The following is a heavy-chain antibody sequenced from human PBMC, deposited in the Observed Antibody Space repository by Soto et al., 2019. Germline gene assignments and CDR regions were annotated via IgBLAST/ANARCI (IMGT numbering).Heavy chain of an antibody. CDR1: GFTFSSHA. CDR3: AKALFPDSVVVEGATPDWYLDL. Sequence: EVQLLESGGGLVEPGGSLRLSCAASGFTFSSHAMSWVRQAPGKGLEWVSGISGSGGSTYNADSVKGRFTISRDNSKNTLYLEMNSLRAEDTAVYYCAKALFPDSVVVEGATPDWYLDLWGRGTLVTVSS. V-gene: IGHV3-23*01. J-gene: IGHJ2*01. D-gene: IGHD2-15*01. CDR2: ISGSGGST.